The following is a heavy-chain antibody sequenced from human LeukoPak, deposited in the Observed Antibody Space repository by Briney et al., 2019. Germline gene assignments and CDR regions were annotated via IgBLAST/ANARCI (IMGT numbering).Heavy chain of an antibody. D-gene: IGHD3-10*01. Sequence: GGSLRLSCAAPGFTFSSYGMHWVRQAPGKGVEGVAVIWSDGSNKNYEDSVKGRFTISRDNSKNTMYLQMNSLRVEDTAMYYCATDIGSPPFDYWGQGTLVTVSS. J-gene: IGHJ4*02. V-gene: IGHV3-33*01. CDR2: IWSDGSNK. CDR1: GFTFSSYG. CDR3: ATDIGSPPFDY.